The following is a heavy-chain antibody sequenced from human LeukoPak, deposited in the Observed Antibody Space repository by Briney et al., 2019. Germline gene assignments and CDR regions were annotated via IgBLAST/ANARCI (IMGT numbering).Heavy chain of an antibody. D-gene: IGHD2-2*01. V-gene: IGHV4-34*01. CDR1: GWSFNDYY. J-gene: IGHJ5*02. CDR2: ISARGDT. Sequence: SETLSLTCAVYGWSFNDYYWNWIRQPPGKGLEWIGEISARGDTNYNPSLKSRVTISVDTSKNQFSLRLTSMIAADTAIYYCARGQVPAARGYNWFDPWGQGTLVTVSS. CDR3: ARGQVPAARGYNWFDP.